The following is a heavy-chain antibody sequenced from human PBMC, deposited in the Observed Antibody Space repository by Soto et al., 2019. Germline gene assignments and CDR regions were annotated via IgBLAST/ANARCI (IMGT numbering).Heavy chain of an antibody. J-gene: IGHJ6*02. CDR1: GGSISSYY. Sequence: SETLSLTCTVSGGSISSYYWSWIRQPPGKGLEWIGYIYYSGSTNYNPSLESRVTISVDTSKNQFSLKLSSVTAADTAVYYCARERAGYYDSSGYSNYYGMDVWGQGTTVTVSS. V-gene: IGHV4-59*01. D-gene: IGHD3-22*01. CDR3: ARERAGYYDSSGYSNYYGMDV. CDR2: IYYSGST.